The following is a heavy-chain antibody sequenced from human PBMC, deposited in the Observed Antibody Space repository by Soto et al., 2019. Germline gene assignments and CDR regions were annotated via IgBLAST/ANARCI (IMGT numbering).Heavy chain of an antibody. J-gene: IGHJ4*02. D-gene: IGHD3-22*01. CDR2: IYYSGST. CDR3: ARDVYYYDSSGYHYYFDY. CDR1: GGSISSGGYY. Sequence: KPSETLSLTCTVSGGSISSGGYYWSWIRQHPWKGLEWIGYIYYSGSTYYNPSLKSRVTISVDTSKNQFSLKLSSVTAADTAVYYCARDVYYYDSSGYHYYFDYWGQGXLVTVS. V-gene: IGHV4-31*03.